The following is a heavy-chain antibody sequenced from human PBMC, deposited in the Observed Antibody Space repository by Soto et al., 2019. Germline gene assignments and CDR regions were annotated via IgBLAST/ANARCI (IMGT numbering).Heavy chain of an antibody. J-gene: IGHJ1*01. CDR3: VRPSDYFDSSRYRHEASDS. CDR1: GVRLRSYG. Sequence: VVFLTLSCAASGVRLRSYGMIWSIKDPGKGLEWVSSISSGSSYIYYADSVKGRFTISRDNAKKSLYLQMNSLRAEDTAAFYCVRPSDYFDSSRYRHEASDSWGQGKLVTIS. CDR2: ISSGSSYI. V-gene: IGHV3-21*01. D-gene: IGHD3-22*01.